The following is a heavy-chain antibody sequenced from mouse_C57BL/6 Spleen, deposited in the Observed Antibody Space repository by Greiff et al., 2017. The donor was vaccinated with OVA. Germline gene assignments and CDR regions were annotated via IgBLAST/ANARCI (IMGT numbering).Heavy chain of an antibody. V-gene: IGHV2-3*01. CDR1: GFSLTSYG. CDR3: AKGHDGYYGDAMDY. CDR2: IWGDGST. Sequence: VQVVESGPGLVAPSQSLSITCTVSGFSLTSYGVSWVRRPPGKGLEWLGVIWGDGSTNYHSALISRLSISKDNSKSQVFLKLNSLQTDDTATYYCAKGHDGYYGDAMDYWGQGTSVTVSS. D-gene: IGHD2-3*01. J-gene: IGHJ4*01.